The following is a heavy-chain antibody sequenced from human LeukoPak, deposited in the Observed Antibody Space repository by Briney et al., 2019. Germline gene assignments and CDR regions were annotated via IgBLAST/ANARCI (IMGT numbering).Heavy chain of an antibody. V-gene: IGHV3-33*08. J-gene: IGHJ4*02. Sequence: GGSLRLSCAASGFSFSGYWMHWVRQAPGKGLEWVAVVWHDGSYKYYEDSVKGRFTISRDNAKNTLYLQMNNVRVEDTAVYYCARVGDYENSGSQPFDYWGQGTLVTVSS. CDR3: ARVGDYENSGSQPFDY. D-gene: IGHD3-22*01. CDR2: VWHDGSYK. CDR1: GFSFSGYW.